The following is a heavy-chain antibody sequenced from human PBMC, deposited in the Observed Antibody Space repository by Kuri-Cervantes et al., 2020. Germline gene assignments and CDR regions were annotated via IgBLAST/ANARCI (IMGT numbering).Heavy chain of an antibody. D-gene: IGHD3-22*01. V-gene: IGHV4-30-4*08. CDR3: AREAIVGAFDI. J-gene: IGHJ3*02. CDR2: IYYSGST. CDR1: GGSFSGYY. Sequence: SETLSLTCAVYGGSFSGYYWSWIRQPPGKGLEWIGYIYYSGSTYYNPSLKSRVTISVDTSKNQFSLKLSSVTAADTAVYYRAREAIVGAFDIWGQGTMVTVSS.